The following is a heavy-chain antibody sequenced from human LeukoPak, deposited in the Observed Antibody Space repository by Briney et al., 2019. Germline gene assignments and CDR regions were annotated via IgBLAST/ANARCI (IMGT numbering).Heavy chain of an antibody. CDR1: GFTFGDYA. CDR3: SRGQLWLRGEGSGLDY. V-gene: IGHV3-49*04. CDR2: IRRKAYGGTT. J-gene: IGHJ4*02. D-gene: IGHD5-18*01. Sequence: GGSLRLSCTASGFTFGDYAMSWVRQAPGKGLEWVGFIRRKAYGGTTEYAASVKGRFTISRDDSKSIAYLQMNSLKTEDTAVYYCSRGQLWLRGEGSGLDYWGQGTLDTLSS.